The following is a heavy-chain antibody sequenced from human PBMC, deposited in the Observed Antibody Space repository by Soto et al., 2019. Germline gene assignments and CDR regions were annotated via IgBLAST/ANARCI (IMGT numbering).Heavy chain of an antibody. D-gene: IGHD3-10*01. CDR3: ARTSYGSGSYYFDY. CDR2: IYYSGST. Sequence: SETLSLTCTVSGGSISSSSYYWGWIRQPPGKGLEWIGYIYYSGSTHYNPSLKSRVTISVDTSKNQFSLKLSSVTAADTAVYYCARTSYGSGSYYFDYWGQGTLVTVSS. CDR1: GGSISSSSYY. J-gene: IGHJ4*02. V-gene: IGHV4-31*03.